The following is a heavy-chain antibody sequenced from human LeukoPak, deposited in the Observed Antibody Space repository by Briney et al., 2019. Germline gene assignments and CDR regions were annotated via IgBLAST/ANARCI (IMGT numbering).Heavy chain of an antibody. J-gene: IGHJ4*02. CDR3: ARVSSYDSSGYHFDY. D-gene: IGHD3-22*01. CDR1: GFTFSSYE. Sequence: GGSLRLSCAASGFTFSSYEMKWVRQAPGKGLEWVSYISSSGSTIYYADSVKGRFTISRDNAKNSLYLQMNSLRAEDTAVYYCARVSSYDSSGYHFDYWGQGTLVTVSS. CDR2: ISSSGSTI. V-gene: IGHV3-48*03.